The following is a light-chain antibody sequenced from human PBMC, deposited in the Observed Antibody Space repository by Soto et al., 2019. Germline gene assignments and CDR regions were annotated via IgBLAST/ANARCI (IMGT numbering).Light chain of an antibody. Sequence: DIQMTQSPSSLSASVEDRVIITCRASQSISNHLNWYQQKPGKAPKLLIFAASSLQSGVPSRFSGSRSGPDFTLTTSSLQPEDFETYYCQKSYSSPPTFGQGTKV. CDR3: QKSYSSPPT. V-gene: IGKV1-39*01. CDR1: QSISNH. J-gene: IGKJ1*01. CDR2: AAS.